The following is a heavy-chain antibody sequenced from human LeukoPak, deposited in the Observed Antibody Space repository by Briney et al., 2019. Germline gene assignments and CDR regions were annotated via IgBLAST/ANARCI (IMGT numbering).Heavy chain of an antibody. CDR1: GFTFSTYS. V-gene: IGHV3-7*01. J-gene: IGHJ4*02. CDR3: VRLFGGVTTFDY. Sequence: GGSLRLSCAASGFTFSTYSMSWVRQAPGKGLDWVASINQDGSAEYYVDSVRARFTISRDNAKNSLYLQVNSLRVDDTAVYYCVRLFGGVTTFDYWGQGTLVTVSS. D-gene: IGHD4-17*01. CDR2: INQDGSAE.